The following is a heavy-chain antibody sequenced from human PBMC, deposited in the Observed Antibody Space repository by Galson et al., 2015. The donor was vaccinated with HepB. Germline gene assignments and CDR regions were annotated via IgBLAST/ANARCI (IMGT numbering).Heavy chain of an antibody. V-gene: IGHV3-23*01. Sequence: SLRLSCAASGFTFSSYAMSWVRQAPGKGLEWVSAISGSGGSTYYADSVKGRFTISRDNSKNTLYLQMNSLRAEDTAVYYCAKTPRNVYYYGMDVWGQGTTVTVSS. J-gene: IGHJ6*02. CDR3: AKTPRNVYYYGMDV. CDR2: ISGSGGST. CDR1: GFTFSSYA.